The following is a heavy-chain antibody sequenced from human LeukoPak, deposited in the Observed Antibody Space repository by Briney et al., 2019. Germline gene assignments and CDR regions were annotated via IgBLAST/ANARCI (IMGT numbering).Heavy chain of an antibody. CDR1: GGSVSTSSYY. J-gene: IGHJ4*02. CDR2: THSSGST. V-gene: IGHV4-39*01. D-gene: IGHD3-22*01. Sequence: AESLSLACTVSGGSVSTSSYYWGWLREPPWNGLDWFGSTHSSGSTYYNPSLKSRVTISVDTSKNQFSLKLSSVTAADTAVYYCARLSGSYYYDSSGYTFDYWGQGTLVTVSS. CDR3: ARLSGSYYYDSSGYTFDY.